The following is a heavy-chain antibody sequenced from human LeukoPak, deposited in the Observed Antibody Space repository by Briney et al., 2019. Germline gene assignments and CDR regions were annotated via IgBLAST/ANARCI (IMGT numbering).Heavy chain of an antibody. J-gene: IGHJ5*02. D-gene: IGHD5-18*01. Sequence: PSETLSLTCTVSGGSISSGGYYWSWIRQHPGKGLEWIGYIYYSGSTYYNPSLKSRVTISVDTSKNQFSLKLSPVTAADTAVYYCARGVDTAMADQPRSYLYPWGQGTLVTVSS. CDR2: IYYSGST. CDR1: GGSISSGGYY. CDR3: ARGVDTAMADQPRSYLYP. V-gene: IGHV4-31*03.